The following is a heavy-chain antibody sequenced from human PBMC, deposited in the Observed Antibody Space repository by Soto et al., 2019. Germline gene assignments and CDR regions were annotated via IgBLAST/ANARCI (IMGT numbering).Heavy chain of an antibody. J-gene: IGHJ6*02. Sequence: QVQLQESGPGLVKPSQTLSLTCTVSGGSISSGDYYWSWIRQPPGKGLEWIGYIYYSGSTYYNPSLQSRPTLQVHTSQNQFPLKLRSVPAADPAVCYCAGDAGHPPNHYFYSGMGLWGQGNTVTVSS. CDR1: GGSISSGDYY. CDR3: AGDAGHPPNHYFYSGMGL. V-gene: IGHV4-30-4*01. CDR2: IYYSGST.